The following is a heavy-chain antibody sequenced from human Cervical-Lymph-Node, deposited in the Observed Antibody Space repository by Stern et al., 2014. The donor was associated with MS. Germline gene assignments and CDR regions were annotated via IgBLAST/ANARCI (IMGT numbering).Heavy chain of an antibody. CDR2: ISADSGNT. Sequence: VQLLESGTEVKKPGASVLVSCKASGYTFTTYGITWVRQAPGQGLEWMGWISADSGNTKYAQKFQDRVTMTRDTTTDTAYMEVRSLRSEDTAVYYCARDKMHAFDYWGQGTQVTVPS. D-gene: IGHD2-8*01. V-gene: IGHV1-18*01. J-gene: IGHJ4*02. CDR3: ARDKMHAFDY. CDR1: GYTFTTYG.